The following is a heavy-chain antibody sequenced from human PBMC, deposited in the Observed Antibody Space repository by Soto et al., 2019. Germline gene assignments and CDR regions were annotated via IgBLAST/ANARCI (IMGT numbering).Heavy chain of an antibody. Sequence: SETLSLTCTVSGGSISSGGYYWSWIRQHPGKGLEWIGYIYYSGSTYYNPSLKSRVTISVDTSKNQFSLKLSSVTAADTAVYYCARDRCSSTSCYVDYWGQGTLVTSPQ. CDR2: IYYSGST. CDR3: ARDRCSSTSCYVDY. D-gene: IGHD2-2*01. V-gene: IGHV4-31*03. CDR1: GGSISSGGYY. J-gene: IGHJ4*02.